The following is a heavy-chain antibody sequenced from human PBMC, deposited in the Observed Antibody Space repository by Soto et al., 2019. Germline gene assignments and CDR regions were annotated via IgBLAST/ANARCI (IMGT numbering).Heavy chain of an antibody. V-gene: IGHV2-70*01. D-gene: IGHD3-10*01. CDR2: IDWDDDK. Sequence: GSGPTLVNPTQTLTLTCTFSGFSLSTSGVCVSWIRQPPGKALEWLALIDWDDDKYYTASLETRLTISKDTSKNQVVLTVTNMDPVDTATYYCARTHTVRGVISMYHGMDVWGQGTTVTVSS. J-gene: IGHJ6*02. CDR3: ARTHTVRGVISMYHGMDV. CDR1: GFSLSTSGVC.